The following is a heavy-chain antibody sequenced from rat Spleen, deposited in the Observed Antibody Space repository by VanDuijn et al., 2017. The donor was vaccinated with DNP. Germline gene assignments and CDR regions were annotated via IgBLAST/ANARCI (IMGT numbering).Heavy chain of an antibody. CDR3: ARYGITTPYFDY. V-gene: IGHV3-1*01. D-gene: IGHD1-10*01. CDR1: GYSITSNY. CDR2: ISYSGST. J-gene: IGHJ2*01. Sequence: EVQLQESGPGLVKPSQSLSLTCSVTGYSITSNYWGWIRKFPGNKMEWMGYISYSGSTGYNPFLKSRISITRETSKNQFFLQLNSVTTEDTATYYCARYGITTPYFDYWCQGVMVTVSS.